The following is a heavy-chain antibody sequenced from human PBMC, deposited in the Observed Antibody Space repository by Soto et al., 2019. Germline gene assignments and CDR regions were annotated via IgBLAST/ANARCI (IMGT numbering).Heavy chain of an antibody. CDR2: IYYSGST. CDR1: GGSISSGGYY. V-gene: IGHV4-31*03. J-gene: IGHJ6*02. Sequence: KPSETLSLTCTVSGGSISSGGYYWSWIRQHPGKGLEWIGYIYYSGSTYYNPSLKSRVTISVDTSKNQFSLKLSSVTAADTAVYYCARAYCSGGSCYGFDYYYYGMDVWGQGTTVTVSS. CDR3: ARAYCSGGSCYGFDYYYYGMDV. D-gene: IGHD2-15*01.